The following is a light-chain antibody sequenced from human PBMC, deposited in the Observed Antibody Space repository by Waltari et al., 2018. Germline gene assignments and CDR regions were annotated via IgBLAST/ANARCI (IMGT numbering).Light chain of an antibody. CDR1: TTDIGRYNY. J-gene: IGLJ3*02. Sequence: SALTQPRSVSGSPGQSVTISCTGTTTDIGRYNYVSWYQQHPGKAPKLIILDVTKRPSGVPDRLSGSKSGNTASLTISGLRAEDEAEYYCCSYAGSYTWVFGGGTKLTVV. CDR2: DVT. CDR3: CSYAGSYTWV. V-gene: IGLV2-11*01.